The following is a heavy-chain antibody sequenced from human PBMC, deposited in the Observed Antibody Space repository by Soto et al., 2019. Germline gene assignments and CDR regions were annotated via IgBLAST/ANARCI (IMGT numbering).Heavy chain of an antibody. D-gene: IGHD1-26*01. V-gene: IGHV1-18*01. CDR3: ARERRWEPLLY. CDR2: VSAYNRNT. Sequence: VQLVQSGPEVKKPGASVKVSCKGSDYTFSNYGVTWVRQAPGQGLERLGWVSAYNRNTDYAQKFEDRATMTIDTSTNTAYLELRDLTPDDTAVYYCARERRWEPLLYWGQGTL. CDR1: DYTFSNYG. J-gene: IGHJ4*02.